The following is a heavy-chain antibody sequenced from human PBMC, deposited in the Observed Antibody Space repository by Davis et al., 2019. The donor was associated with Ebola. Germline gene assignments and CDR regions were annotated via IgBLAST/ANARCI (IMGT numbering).Heavy chain of an antibody. J-gene: IGHJ4*02. D-gene: IGHD3-10*01. V-gene: IGHV6-1*01. CDR2: TYYTSKWFN. Sequence: HSQTLSLTCAISGDSVSGNNGAWNWIRQSPSRGLEWLGRTYYTSKWFNDYAVSVKSRITINPDTSKNQFSLQLNSVTPEDTAVYYCAKGWFRYFDNWGQGTLVTVSS. CDR1: GDSVSGNNGA. CDR3: AKGWFRYFDN.